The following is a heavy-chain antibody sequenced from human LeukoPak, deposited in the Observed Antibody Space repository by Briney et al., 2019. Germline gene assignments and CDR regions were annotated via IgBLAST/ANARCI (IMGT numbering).Heavy chain of an antibody. J-gene: IGHJ3*02. CDR2: ISGSCGGT. V-gene: IGHV3-23*01. D-gene: IGHD5-24*01. Sequence: GGSLRLSCAASGFTFSSYAMSWVRQPPRKGQERVSAISGSCGGTYYADSVKDRFTISRDNSKNTLYLQMHSLRGEDTAVYYCEKDGSGYNNDAGDICGAGTIVTLSS. CDR1: GFTFSSYA. CDR3: EKDGSGYNNDAGDI.